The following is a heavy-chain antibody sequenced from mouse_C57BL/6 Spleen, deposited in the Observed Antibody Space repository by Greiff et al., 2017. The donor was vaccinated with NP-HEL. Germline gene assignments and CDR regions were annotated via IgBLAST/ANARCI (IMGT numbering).Heavy chain of an antibody. CDR1: GYTFTSYW. Sequence: QVHVKQPGAELVMPGASVKLSCKASGYTFTSYWMHWVKQRPGQGLEWIGEIDPSDSYTNYNQKFKGKSTLTVDKSSSTAYMQLSSLTSEDSAVYYCARRLLYWYFDVWGTGTTVTVSS. CDR3: ARRLLYWYFDV. D-gene: IGHD2-1*01. J-gene: IGHJ1*03. CDR2: IDPSDSYT. V-gene: IGHV1-69*01.